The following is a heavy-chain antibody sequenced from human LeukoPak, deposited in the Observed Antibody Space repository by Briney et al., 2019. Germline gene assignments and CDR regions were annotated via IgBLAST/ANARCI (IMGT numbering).Heavy chain of an antibody. Sequence: PSETLSLTCTVSGGSISSYYWSWIRQPPGKGLEWIGYIYYSGSTNYNPSLKSRVTISVDTSKNQFSLKLSSVTAADTAVYYCAREGLGRGRYFDYWGQGTLVTVSS. D-gene: IGHD7-27*01. CDR3: AREGLGRGRYFDY. J-gene: IGHJ4*02. CDR1: GGSISSYY. V-gene: IGHV4-59*01. CDR2: IYYSGST.